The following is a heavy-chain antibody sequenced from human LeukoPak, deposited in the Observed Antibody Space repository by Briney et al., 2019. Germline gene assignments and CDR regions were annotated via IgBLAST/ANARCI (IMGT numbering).Heavy chain of an antibody. V-gene: IGHV1-8*01. CDR3: ARARLRRTLTTYYYYYMDV. Sequence: ASVKVSCKASGYTFTSYDINWVRQATGQGLEWMGWMNPNSGNTGYAQKFQGRVTMTRNTSISTAYMELSSLRSEDTAVYYCARARLRRTLTTYYYYYMDVWGKGTTVTGSS. CDR1: GYTFTSYD. D-gene: IGHD4-17*01. CDR2: MNPNSGNT. J-gene: IGHJ6*03.